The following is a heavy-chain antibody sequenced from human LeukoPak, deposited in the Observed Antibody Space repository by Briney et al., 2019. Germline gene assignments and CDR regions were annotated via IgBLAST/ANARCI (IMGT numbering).Heavy chain of an antibody. J-gene: IGHJ4*02. CDR3: ARAAGSIDY. V-gene: IGHV1-8*03. Sequence: ASVKVSCKASGYTFTTYDINWVRQASGQGLEWMGWMNLKSGYTGYAQKFQGRVTITGDTSISTAYMELSSLRSEDTAVYYCARAAGSIDYWGQGTLVTVSS. D-gene: IGHD1-26*01. CDR2: MNLKSGYT. CDR1: GYTFTTYD.